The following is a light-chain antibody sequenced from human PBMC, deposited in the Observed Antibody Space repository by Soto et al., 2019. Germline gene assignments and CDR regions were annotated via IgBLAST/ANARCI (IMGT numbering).Light chain of an antibody. CDR1: QDISNY. J-gene: IGKJ3*01. V-gene: IGKV1-33*01. CDR2: DAS. CDR3: QQSYNIPLT. Sequence: DIQMTQSPSSLSASVGDRVTITCQASQDISNYLNWYQQKPGKAPKLLIYDASNLETGVPSRFSGRGSGTDFTLTISSLEPEDFATYYCQQSYNIPLTFGPGTKVDFK.